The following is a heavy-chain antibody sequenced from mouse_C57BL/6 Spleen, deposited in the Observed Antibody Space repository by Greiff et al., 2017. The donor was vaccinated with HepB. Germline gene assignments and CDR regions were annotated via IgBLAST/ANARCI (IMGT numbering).Heavy chain of an antibody. D-gene: IGHD3-1*01. CDR3: AMGLHRGFAY. J-gene: IGHJ3*01. Sequence: QVQLKESGAELVKPGASVKVSCKASGYTFTSYWMHWVKQRPGQGLEWIGRIHPSDSDTNYNQKFKGKATLTVDKSSSTAYMQLSSLTSEDSAVYYCAMGLHRGFAYWGQGTLVTVAA. CDR2: IHPSDSDT. V-gene: IGHV1-74*01. CDR1: GYTFTSYW.